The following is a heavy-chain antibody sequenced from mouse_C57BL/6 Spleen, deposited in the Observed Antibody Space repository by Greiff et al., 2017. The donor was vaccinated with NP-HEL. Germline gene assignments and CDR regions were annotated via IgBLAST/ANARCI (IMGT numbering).Heavy chain of an antibody. D-gene: IGHD2-5*01. V-gene: IGHV1-22*01. CDR1: GYTFTDYN. CDR2: INPNNGGT. J-gene: IGHJ3*01. CDR3: ARGYYSNYGGFAY. Sequence: VHVKQSGPELVKPGASVKMSCKASGYTFTDYNMHWVKQSHGKSLEWIGYINPNNGGTSYNQKFKGKATLTVNKSSSTAYMELRSLTSEDSAVYYCARGYYSNYGGFAYWGQGTLVTVSA.